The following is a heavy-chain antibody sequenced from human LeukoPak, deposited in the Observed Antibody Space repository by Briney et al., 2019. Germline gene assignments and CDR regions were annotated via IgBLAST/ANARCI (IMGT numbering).Heavy chain of an antibody. V-gene: IGHV1-46*01. D-gene: IGHD3-9*01. J-gene: IGHJ4*02. Sequence: VASVKVSCKASGYTFTSYYMHWVRQAPGQGLEWMGIINPSGGSTSYAQKFQGRVTMTRDTSTSTAYMELSSLRSEDTAVYYCARAELRYFDWPPGDYWGQGTLVTVSS. CDR3: ARAELRYFDWPPGDY. CDR1: GYTFTSYY. CDR2: INPSGGST.